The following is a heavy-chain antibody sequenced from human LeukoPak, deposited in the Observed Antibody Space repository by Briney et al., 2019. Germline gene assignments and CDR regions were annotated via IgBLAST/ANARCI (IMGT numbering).Heavy chain of an antibody. CDR3: ARVGGVVVPAAIPPYYYGMDV. V-gene: IGHV4-59*01. J-gene: IGHJ6*02. Sequence: SETLSLTSTVSGGSLSSYYWSWIRQPPGKGLEGIGYIYYSGSTNYNPSLKSRVTISVDTSKNQFFLKLSSVTAADTAVYYCARVGGVVVPAAIPPYYYGMDVWGQGTTVTVSS. D-gene: IGHD2-2*01. CDR1: GGSLSSYY. CDR2: IYYSGST.